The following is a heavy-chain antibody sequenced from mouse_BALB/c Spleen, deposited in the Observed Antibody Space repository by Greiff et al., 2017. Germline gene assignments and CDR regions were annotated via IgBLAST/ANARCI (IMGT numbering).Heavy chain of an antibody. V-gene: IGHV1-55*01. CDR2: IYPGSGST. CDR3: ARSDWDDAMDY. Sequence: QVQLQQPGAELVKPGTSVKLSCKASGYNFTSYWINWVKLRPGQGLEWIGDIYPGSGSTNYNEKFKSKATLTVDTSSSTAYMQLSSLASEDSALYYCARSDWDDAMDYWGQGTSVTVSS. J-gene: IGHJ4*01. D-gene: IGHD4-1*01. CDR1: GYNFTSYW.